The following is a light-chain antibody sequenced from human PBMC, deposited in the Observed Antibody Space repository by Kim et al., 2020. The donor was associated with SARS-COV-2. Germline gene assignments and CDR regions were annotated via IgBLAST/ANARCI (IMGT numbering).Light chain of an antibody. CDR3: QQYKNWPQT. CDR1: QSVSSN. Sequence: VTPGERATLSCRASQSVSSNLAWYQQKPGQAPRLLIYGASTRATGIPARFSGSGSGTEFTLTISSLRSEDFAVYYCQQYKNWPQTFGQGTKVDIK. J-gene: IGKJ1*01. CDR2: GAS. V-gene: IGKV3-15*01.